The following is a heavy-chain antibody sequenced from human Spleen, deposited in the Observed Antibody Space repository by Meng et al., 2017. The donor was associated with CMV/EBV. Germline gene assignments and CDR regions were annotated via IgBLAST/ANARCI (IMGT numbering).Heavy chain of an antibody. D-gene: IGHD6-19*01. CDR1: GFTFDDYA. J-gene: IGHJ3*02. Sequence: GGSLRLSCAASGFTFDDYAMHWVRQAPGKGLEWVSGISSNSGNIDYADSVKGRFTISRDNAKNSLYLQMNSLRVEDTALYYCVKDVVTAGYSSTMRSAFDIWGQGTMVTVSS. CDR2: ISSNSGNI. CDR3: VKDVVTAGYSSTMRSAFDI. V-gene: IGHV3-9*01.